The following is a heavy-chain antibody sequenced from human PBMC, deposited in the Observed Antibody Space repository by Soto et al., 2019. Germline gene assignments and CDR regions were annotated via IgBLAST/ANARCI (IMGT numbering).Heavy chain of an antibody. CDR1: GFTFRSFS. J-gene: IGHJ4*02. D-gene: IGHD1-1*01. CDR2: IKQDGSEK. Sequence: GGSLRLSCAASGFTFRSFSMTWVRQAPGRGLEWVANIKQDGSEKYYVDSVKGRFTISRDNAKNSLYLQMNSLRVEDTAVYYCASGAAGTYWGQGTLVTVSS. CDR3: ASGAAGTY. V-gene: IGHV3-7*01.